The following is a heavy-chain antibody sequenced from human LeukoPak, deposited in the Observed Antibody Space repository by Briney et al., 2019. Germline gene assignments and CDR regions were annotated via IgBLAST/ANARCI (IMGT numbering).Heavy chain of an antibody. Sequence: SETLSLTCAVYGGSFSGYYWSWIRQPPGKGLEWSGEINHSGSTNYNPSLKSRVTISVDTSKNQFSLKLSSVTAADTAVYYCARVGGYYYDSSGYGYWGQGTLVTVSS. J-gene: IGHJ4*02. D-gene: IGHD3-22*01. CDR1: GGSFSGYY. CDR3: ARVGGYYYDSSGYGY. V-gene: IGHV4-34*01. CDR2: INHSGST.